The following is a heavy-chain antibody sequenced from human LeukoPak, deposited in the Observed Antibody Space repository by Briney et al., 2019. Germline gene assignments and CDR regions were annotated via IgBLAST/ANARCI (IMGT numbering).Heavy chain of an antibody. D-gene: IGHD3-22*01. CDR3: AKRGVVIRVILVGFHKEAYYFDS. CDR2: ISDSGGRT. Sequence: GGSLRLSCAVSGITLSNCGMSWVRQAPGKGLEWVAGISDSGGRTNYADSVKGRFTISRDNPKNTLYLQMNSLRAEDTAVYFCAKRGVVIRVILVGFHKEAYYFDSWGQGALVIVSS. CDR1: GITLSNCG. V-gene: IGHV3-23*01. J-gene: IGHJ4*02.